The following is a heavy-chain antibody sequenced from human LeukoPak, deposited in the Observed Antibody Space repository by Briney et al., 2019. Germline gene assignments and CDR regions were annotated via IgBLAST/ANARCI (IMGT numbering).Heavy chain of an antibody. D-gene: IGHD1-26*01. CDR3: ARARYLPGSGSYRGAEYFQH. CDR1: GYTFTGYY. V-gene: IGHV1-2*02. J-gene: IGHJ1*01. Sequence: ASVKVSCKASGYTFTGYYMRWVRQAPGQGLEWMGWINPNSGGTNYAQKFQGRVTMTRDTSISTAYMELSRLRSDDTAVYYCARARYLPGSGSYRGAEYFQHWGQGTLVTVSS. CDR2: INPNSGGT.